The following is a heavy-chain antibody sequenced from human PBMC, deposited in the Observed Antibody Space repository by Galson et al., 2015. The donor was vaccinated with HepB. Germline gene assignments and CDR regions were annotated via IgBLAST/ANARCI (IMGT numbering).Heavy chain of an antibody. J-gene: IGHJ6*02. CDR2: INQDGSSK. CDR1: GFTFSDAY. Sequence: SLRLSCASSGFTFSDAYMIWVRQAPGKGLEWVAHINQDGSSKYYVDSVKGRFTISRDNAKDSVYLQLDSLRAEDAAVYYCARRISLVRGIITKPDYYYGMDVWGQGTTVTVAS. D-gene: IGHD3-10*01. V-gene: IGHV3-7*03. CDR3: ARRISLVRGIITKPDYYYGMDV.